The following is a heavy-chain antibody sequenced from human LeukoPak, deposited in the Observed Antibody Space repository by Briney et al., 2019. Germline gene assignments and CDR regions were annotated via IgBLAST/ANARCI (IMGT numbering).Heavy chain of an antibody. CDR1: GGSISSYY. D-gene: IGHD6-19*01. V-gene: IGHV4-59*08. CDR2: IYYSGST. CDR3: ARTEDAAVAGYGMDV. J-gene: IGHJ6*02. Sequence: ASETLSLTCTVSGGSISSYYWSWIRQPPGKGLEWIAYIYYSGSTNHNPSLKSRVTISVDTSKNQFSLKLSSVTAADTAVYYCARTEDAAVAGYGMDVWGQGTTVTVSS.